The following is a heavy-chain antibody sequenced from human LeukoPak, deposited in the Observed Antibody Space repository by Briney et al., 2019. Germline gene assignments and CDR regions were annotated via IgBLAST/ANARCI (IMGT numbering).Heavy chain of an antibody. D-gene: IGHD3-22*01. CDR1: GFTFSNYG. J-gene: IGHJ4*02. CDR3: ARDFDYDSSGYYFDY. CDR2: MQYDGSDK. Sequence: GGSLRLSCAASGFTFSNYGIHWVRQAPGKGLEWVTFMQYDGSDKFYADSVKGRFTISRDNSKNTVYLQMNSLRAEDTAVYYCARDFDYDSSGYYFDYWGQGTLVTVSS. V-gene: IGHV3-30*02.